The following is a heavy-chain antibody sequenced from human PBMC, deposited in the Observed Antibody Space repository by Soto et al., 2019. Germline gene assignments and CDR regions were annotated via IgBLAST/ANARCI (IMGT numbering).Heavy chain of an antibody. CDR1: GFTFSSYA. D-gene: IGHD2-2*01. CDR2: ISYDGSNK. J-gene: IGHJ4*02. Sequence: GGSLRLSCAASGFTFSSYAMHWVRQAPGKGLEWVAVISYDGSNKYYADSVKGRFTISRDNAKNTLYLQMNSLRDEDTAVYYCARGDIVVVPAAMAIDYWGQGTLVTVSS. CDR3: ARGDIVVVPAAMAIDY. V-gene: IGHV3-30-3*01.